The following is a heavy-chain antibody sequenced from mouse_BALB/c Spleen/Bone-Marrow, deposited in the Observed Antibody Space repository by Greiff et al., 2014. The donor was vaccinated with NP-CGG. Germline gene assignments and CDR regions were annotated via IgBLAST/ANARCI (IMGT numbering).Heavy chain of an antibody. Sequence: EVKLVESGGGLVQPGGSRKLSCAASGFTFSSFGMHWVRQAPEKGLEWVAYISSGSSPIFYADTVKGRFTIYRDNPKNTLFLQMTSLRSEDTAMYYCTRGGNWEDFDYWGQGTTLTVSS. CDR1: GFTFSSFG. V-gene: IGHV5-17*02. J-gene: IGHJ2*01. CDR3: TRGGNWEDFDY. CDR2: ISSGSSPI. D-gene: IGHD4-1*01.